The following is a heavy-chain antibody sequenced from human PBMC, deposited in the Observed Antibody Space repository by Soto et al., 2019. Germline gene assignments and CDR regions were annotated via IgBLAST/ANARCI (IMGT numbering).Heavy chain of an antibody. D-gene: IGHD6-6*01. CDR1: GYTFTNYG. Sequence: QVQLVQSGAEVKKPGASVKVSCKASGYTFTNYGINLVRQAPGQGREWLGWVSAYNGERRYAQRVQARVIMTTDTSTTTAYMELRRLRSDDTAVYYCSRGTSIPASGDYWGQGTLVTVSS. CDR2: VSAYNGER. CDR3: SRGTSIPASGDY. J-gene: IGHJ4*01. V-gene: IGHV1-18*01.